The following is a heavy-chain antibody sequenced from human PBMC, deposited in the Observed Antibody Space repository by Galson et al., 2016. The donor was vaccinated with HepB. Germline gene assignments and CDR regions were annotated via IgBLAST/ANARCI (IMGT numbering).Heavy chain of an antibody. CDR2: VFYTGTT. CDR1: GGSFSNYS. V-gene: IGHV4-59*01. D-gene: IGHD1-26*01. Sequence: SETLSLTCTVSGGSFSNYSWNWIRQPPGKGLEWMGYVFYTGTTNYNPSLKSRVTNSVDTSKRHFSLRLNSVTAADTAVYFCASLGATGGFDNWGQGTLVTVSS. CDR3: ASLGATGGFDN. J-gene: IGHJ4*02.